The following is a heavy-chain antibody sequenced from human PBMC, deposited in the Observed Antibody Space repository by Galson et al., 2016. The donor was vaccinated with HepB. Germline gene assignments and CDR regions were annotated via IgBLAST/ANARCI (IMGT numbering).Heavy chain of an antibody. D-gene: IGHD4-11*01. CDR2: IDNSGGAI. Sequence: SLRLSCAPSGFIFTTYAMNWVRQAPGKGLERISYIDNSGGAIYYTDSVRGRFTISRDNAKNSLYLQMNSLRDEDTAVYYCATGLTTFEHWGQGTLDTVSS. CDR1: GFIFTTYA. V-gene: IGHV3-48*02. J-gene: IGHJ4*02. CDR3: ATGLTTFEH.